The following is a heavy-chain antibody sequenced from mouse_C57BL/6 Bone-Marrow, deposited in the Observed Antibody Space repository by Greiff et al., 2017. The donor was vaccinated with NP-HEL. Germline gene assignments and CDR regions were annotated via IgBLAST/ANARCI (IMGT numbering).Heavy chain of an antibody. J-gene: IGHJ3*01. CDR1: GFTFSSYG. CDR3: ARHSYSNYLFAY. Sequence: EVHLVESGGDLVKPGGSLKLSCAASGFTFSSYGMSWVRQTPDKRLEWVATISSGGSYTYYPDSVKGRFTISRDNAKNTLYLQMSSLKSEDTAMYYCARHSYSNYLFAYWGQGTLVTVSA. D-gene: IGHD2-5*01. CDR2: ISSGGSYT. V-gene: IGHV5-6*01.